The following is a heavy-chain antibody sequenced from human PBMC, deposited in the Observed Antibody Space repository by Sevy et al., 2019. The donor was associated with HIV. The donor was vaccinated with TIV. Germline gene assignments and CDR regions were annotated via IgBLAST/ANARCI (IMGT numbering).Heavy chain of an antibody. J-gene: IGHJ1*01. D-gene: IGHD3-22*01. V-gene: IGHV3-11*01. CDR1: GFTFSDYY. CDR3: ARDYYDSSGYYKYFQH. CDR2: ISSSGSTI. Sequence: GGSLRLSCAASGFTFSDYYMSWIRQAPGKGLEWVSYISSSGSTIYYADSVKGRFTISRDNAKNALYLQMNSLRAEDTAVDYCARDYYDSSGYYKYFQHWGQGTLVTVSS.